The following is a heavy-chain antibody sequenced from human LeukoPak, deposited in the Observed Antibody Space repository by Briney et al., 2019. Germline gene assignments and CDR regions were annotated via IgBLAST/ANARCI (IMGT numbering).Heavy chain of an antibody. CDR1: GFTFSGSA. V-gene: IGHV3-73*01. D-gene: IGHD5-18*01. CDR2: IRSKANSYAT. Sequence: GGVLRLSCAASGFTFSGSAMHWVRQASGKGLEWVGRIRSKANSYATAYAASVKGRFTISRDDSKNTAYLQMNSLKTEDTAVYYCPRPSSYGPIDYWGQGTLVTVSS. J-gene: IGHJ4*02. CDR3: PRPSSYGPIDY.